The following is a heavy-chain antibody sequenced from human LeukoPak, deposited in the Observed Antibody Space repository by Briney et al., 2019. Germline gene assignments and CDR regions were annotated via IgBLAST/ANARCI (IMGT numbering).Heavy chain of an antibody. CDR2: ISWNSGSI. V-gene: IGHV3-9*01. CDR1: GFTFDDYA. Sequence: PGGSLRLSCAASGFTFDDYAMRWVRQAPGKGLEWVSGISWNSGSIGYADSVKGRFTISRDNAKNSLYLQMNSLRAEDTALYYCAKDNEQWLVYYFDYRGQGTLVTVSS. D-gene: IGHD6-19*01. J-gene: IGHJ4*02. CDR3: AKDNEQWLVYYFDY.